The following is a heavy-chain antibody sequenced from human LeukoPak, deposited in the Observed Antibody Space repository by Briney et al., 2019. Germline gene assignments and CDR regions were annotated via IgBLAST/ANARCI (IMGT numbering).Heavy chain of an antibody. V-gene: IGHV3-23*01. CDR2: ISGSDGST. J-gene: IGHJ4*02. CDR1: GFTFSSYA. CDR3: ATTHDSSGYYYFDY. Sequence: PGGSLRLSCAASGFTFSSYAMNWVRQAPGKGLEWVSGISGSDGSTYYADSVKGRFTISRDNSKNTLYLQMNSLRAEDTAVYYRATTHDSSGYYYFDYWGQGTLVTVSS. D-gene: IGHD3-22*01.